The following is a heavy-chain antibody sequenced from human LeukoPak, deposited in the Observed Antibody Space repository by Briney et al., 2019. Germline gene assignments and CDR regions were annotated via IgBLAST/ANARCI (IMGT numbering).Heavy chain of an antibody. D-gene: IGHD2-2*01. CDR3: ARQASSLLSSTLNY. Sequence: GESLKISCKGSGYSFTSYWIGWVRQMPGKGLEWMGIIYPGDSDTRYSPSFEGQVTISADKSLSTAYLQWNSLEASDTAMYFCARQASSLLSSTLNYWGQGTLVTVSS. CDR1: GYSFTSYW. V-gene: IGHV5-51*01. J-gene: IGHJ4*02. CDR2: IYPGDSDT.